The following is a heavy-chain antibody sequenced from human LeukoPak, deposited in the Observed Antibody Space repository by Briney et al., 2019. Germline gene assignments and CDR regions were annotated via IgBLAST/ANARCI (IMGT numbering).Heavy chain of an antibody. V-gene: IGHV3-74*01. J-gene: IGHJ4*02. CDR3: ARDRYCSSTSCLICEY. CDR2: INSDGSST. Sequence: GGSLRLSCAASGFTFSSYGMHWVRQAPGKGLVWVARINSDGSSTRYADSVKGRFTISRDNAKNTVYLQVNSLRAEDTAVYYCARDRYCSSTSCLICEYWGQGTLVTVSS. D-gene: IGHD2-2*01. CDR1: GFTFSSYG.